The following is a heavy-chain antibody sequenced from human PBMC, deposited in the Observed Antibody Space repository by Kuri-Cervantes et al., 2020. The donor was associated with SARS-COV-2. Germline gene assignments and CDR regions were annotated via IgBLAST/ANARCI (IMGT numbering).Heavy chain of an antibody. D-gene: IGHD3-3*01. Sequence: SVKVSCKASGGTFSSYAISWVRQAPGQGLEWMGGIIPIFGTANYARKFQGRVTITADKSTSTAYMELSSLRSEDTAVYYCARAYLPIRFLEWLTYDYWGQGTRVTVSS. CDR3: ARAYLPIRFLEWLTYDY. CDR1: GGTFSSYA. V-gene: IGHV1-69*06. CDR2: IIPIFGTA. J-gene: IGHJ4*02.